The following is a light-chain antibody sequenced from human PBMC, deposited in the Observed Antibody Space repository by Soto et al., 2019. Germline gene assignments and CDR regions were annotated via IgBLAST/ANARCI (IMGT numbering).Light chain of an antibody. Sequence: EIVMTPSPDTLSVSPRERATLSGRASQSVSSNLAWYQQKPGQAPRLLIYGASNRATGIPDRFSGSGSGTDFTLTISRLEPEDFAVYYCQQYGSSGTFGQGTKVDIK. CDR1: QSVSSN. CDR2: GAS. J-gene: IGKJ1*01. CDR3: QQYGSSGT. V-gene: IGKV3-20*01.